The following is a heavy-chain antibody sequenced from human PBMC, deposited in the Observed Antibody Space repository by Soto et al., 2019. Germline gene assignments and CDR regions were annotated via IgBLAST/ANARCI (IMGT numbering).Heavy chain of an antibody. D-gene: IGHD3-3*01. J-gene: IGHJ4*02. CDR2: ISAYNGNT. CDR1: GYTFTSYG. V-gene: IGHV1-18*01. Sequence: SVKVSCKAAGYTFTSYGISWVRQAPGQGLEWMGWISAYNGNTNYAQKLQGRVTMTTDTSTSTAYMELRSLRSDDTAVYYCARGENSITIFGVVRLLPDYWGQGTLVTVSS. CDR3: ARGENSITIFGVVRLLPDY.